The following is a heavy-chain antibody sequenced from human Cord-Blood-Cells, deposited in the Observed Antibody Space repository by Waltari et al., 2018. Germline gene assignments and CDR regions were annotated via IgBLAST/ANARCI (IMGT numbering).Heavy chain of an antibody. D-gene: IGHD3-22*01. V-gene: IGHV1-24*01. CDR2: FDPEDGET. Sequence: QVQLVQSGAEVKKPGASVKVSCKVSGYTLTELSMHWVRQAPGKGLEWMGGFDPEDGETSYAQKFQGRVTMTEDTSTDTAYMELSSLRSEDTAVYYCATRGGYYYDSSGSPGAFDIWGQGTMVTVSS. CDR3: ATRGGYYYDSSGSPGAFDI. CDR1: GYTLTELS. J-gene: IGHJ3*02.